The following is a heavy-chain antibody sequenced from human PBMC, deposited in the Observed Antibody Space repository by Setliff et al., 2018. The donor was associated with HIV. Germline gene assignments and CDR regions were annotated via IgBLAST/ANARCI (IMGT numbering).Heavy chain of an antibody. Sequence: PGGSLRLSCAASGFTFSNAWMSWVRQGPGKGLEWVSTIGAAGYPTHYAESVRGRFTISKDNSQNALYLQMNSLTDEDTAVYYCAKVFAFGVDGFDIWGQGTMVTVSS. CDR2: IGAAGYPT. CDR3: AKVFAFGVDGFDI. V-gene: IGHV3-23*01. J-gene: IGHJ3*02. D-gene: IGHD3-10*01. CDR1: GFTFSNAW.